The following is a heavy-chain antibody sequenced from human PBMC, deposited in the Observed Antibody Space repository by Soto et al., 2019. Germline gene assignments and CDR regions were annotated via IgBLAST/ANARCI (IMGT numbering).Heavy chain of an antibody. CDR2: ISGGGSFT. V-gene: IGHV3-23*01. CDR1: GFTFGNYA. Sequence: EVQLLESGGDSVHPGGSLRLSCVASGFTFGNYAMNWVRQAPGKGLEWVSSISGGGSFTYYADSVKGRFAISRDNSKDTLYLQMNSLRAEDTAVYYCAKDHDCADRGPTWGQGTMVIVSS. D-gene: IGHD4-17*01. J-gene: IGHJ3*01. CDR3: AKDHDCADRGPT.